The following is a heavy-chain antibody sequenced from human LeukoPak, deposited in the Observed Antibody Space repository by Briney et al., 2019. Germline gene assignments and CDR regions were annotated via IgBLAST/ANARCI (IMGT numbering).Heavy chain of an antibody. D-gene: IGHD3-10*01. CDR3: GKGGEASQIRPYYFDY. CDR2: ISWNSGSI. V-gene: IGHV3-9*01. CDR1: GLTFDDYA. Sequence: PGGSLRLSCAASGLTFDDYAMHWVRQAPGKGLEWVSGISWNSGSIGYADSVKGRFTISRDNAKNSLYLQMNSLRTEDTALYYCGKGGEASQIRPYYFDYWGQGTLVTVSS. J-gene: IGHJ4*02.